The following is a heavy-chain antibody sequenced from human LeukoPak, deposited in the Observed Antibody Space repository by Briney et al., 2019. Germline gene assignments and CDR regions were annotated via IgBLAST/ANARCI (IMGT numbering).Heavy chain of an antibody. V-gene: IGHV1-24*01. CDR1: GYTLTQLS. D-gene: IGHD3-10*01. CDR2: FDPEDGET. CDR3: ATLVDGSGSYYYFDAFDI. J-gene: IGHJ3*02. Sequence: ASVKVSCKVSGYTLTQLSMHGVRQAPGKGREWMGGFDPEDGETIYAQKFQGRVTMTEDTSTDTAYMELSSLRSEDTAVYYCATLVDGSGSYYYFDAFDIWGQGTMVTVSS.